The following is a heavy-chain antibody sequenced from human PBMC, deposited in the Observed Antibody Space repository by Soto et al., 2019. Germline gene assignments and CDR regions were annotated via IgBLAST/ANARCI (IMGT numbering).Heavy chain of an antibody. CDR2: ISSSSSHI. CDR1: GFTFSSYS. J-gene: IGHJ4*02. V-gene: IGHV3-21*01. CDR3: ARDGVGSTAFFGYLDY. D-gene: IGHD3-3*01. Sequence: PGGSLRLSCAASGFTFSSYSMNWVRQAPGKGLEWVSSISSSSSHIYYADSVKGRFTISRDNSRNTLYLQMNSLRAEDTAVYYCARDGVGSTAFFGYLDYWSQGALVTVSS.